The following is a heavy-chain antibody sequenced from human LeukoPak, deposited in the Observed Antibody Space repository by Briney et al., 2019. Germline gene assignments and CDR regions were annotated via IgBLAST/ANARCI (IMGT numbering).Heavy chain of an antibody. CDR3: AKDRVGAYYYYYMDV. Sequence: GGSLRLSCAASGFTFSSYSMNWVRQAPGKGLEWVSAISGSGGSTYYADSVKGRFTISRDNSKNTLYLQMNSLRAEDTAVYYCAKDRVGAYYYYYMDVWGKGTTVTVSS. CDR2: ISGSGGST. J-gene: IGHJ6*03. V-gene: IGHV3-23*01. CDR1: GFTFSSYS. D-gene: IGHD1-26*01.